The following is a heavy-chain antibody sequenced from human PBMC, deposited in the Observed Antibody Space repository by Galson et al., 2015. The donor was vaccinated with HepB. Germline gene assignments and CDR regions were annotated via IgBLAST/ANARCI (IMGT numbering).Heavy chain of an antibody. CDR2: ISAYNGNT. Sequence: SVKVSCKASGYTFTSYGISWVRQAPGQGLEWMGWISAYNGNTNYAQKLQGRVTMTTDTSTSTAYMELRSLRSDDTAVYYCARDGGSYGRGALSPAPSDYWGQGTLVTVSS. CDR3: ARDGGSYGRGALSPAPSDY. V-gene: IGHV1-18*01. CDR1: GYTFTSYG. J-gene: IGHJ4*02. D-gene: IGHD1-26*01.